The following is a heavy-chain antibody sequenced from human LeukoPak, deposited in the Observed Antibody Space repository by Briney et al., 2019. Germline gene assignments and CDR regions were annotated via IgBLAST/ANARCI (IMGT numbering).Heavy chain of an antibody. J-gene: IGHJ4*01. D-gene: IGHD4-23*01. CDR3: ARAYGGRFDY. V-gene: IGHV4-34*01. Sequence: PSETLSLTCAVCGGSFSGYYWSWIRQPPGEGLEWIGEIDQGGGTNHNPSLKSRVTLSVDRSKSQFSLRLRSVTAADTALYYCARAYGGRFDYWGHGALVTVSS. CDR2: IDQGGGT. CDR1: GGSFSGYY.